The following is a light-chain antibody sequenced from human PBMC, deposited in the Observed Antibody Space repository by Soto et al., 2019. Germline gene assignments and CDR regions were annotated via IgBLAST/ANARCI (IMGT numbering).Light chain of an antibody. CDR1: QTISSSY. Sequence: EIVLTQSPGTLSLSPGDRATLSCRASQTISSSYLAWYQQKPGQAPRLLIYGASNRATGIPDRFSGSGSGTDFTLTISRLEPEDFAVYYCQQYDSSPSTFGGGTRWIS. CDR3: QQYDSSPST. CDR2: GAS. J-gene: IGKJ4*01. V-gene: IGKV3-20*01.